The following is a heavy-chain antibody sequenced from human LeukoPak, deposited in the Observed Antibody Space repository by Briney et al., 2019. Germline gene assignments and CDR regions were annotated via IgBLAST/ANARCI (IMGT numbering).Heavy chain of an antibody. V-gene: IGHV3-23*01. CDR2: LRGNGDT. CDR3: AKASWVSTADAVL. Sequence: GGSLRLSSAASGFIFSSYAMSWVREAPARGLEWVSSLRGNGDTFYADSVKGRFTLSRDESRNTVYLHLNELRVEDTAVYYCAKASWVSTADAVLWGQGTVVTVSS. CDR1: GFIFSSYA. J-gene: IGHJ4*02. D-gene: IGHD3-16*01.